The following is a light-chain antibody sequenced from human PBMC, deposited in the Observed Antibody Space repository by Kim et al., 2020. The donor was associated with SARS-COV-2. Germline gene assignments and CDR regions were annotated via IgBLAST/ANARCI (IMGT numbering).Light chain of an antibody. CDR3: QQYDNLPRA. V-gene: IGKV1-33*01. J-gene: IGKJ1*01. CDR1: QDISNY. CDR2: DAS. Sequence: DIQMTQSPSSLSASVGDRVTITCQASQDISNYLNWYQQKPGKAPKLLIYDASNLEKGVPSRFSGSGSGTDFTFTISSLQPEDIATYYCQQYDNLPRAFGQGTKVDIK.